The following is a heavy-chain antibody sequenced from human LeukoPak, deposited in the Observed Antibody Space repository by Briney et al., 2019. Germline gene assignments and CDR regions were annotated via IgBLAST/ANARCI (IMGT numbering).Heavy chain of an antibody. V-gene: IGHV3-30*19. D-gene: IGHD6-19*01. J-gene: IGHJ5*02. CDR1: GFTFSSYG. CDR2: ISYDGSNK. Sequence: PGGSLRLSCAASGFTFSSYGMHWVRQAPGKGLEWVAVISYDGSNKYYADSVKGRFTISRDNSKNTLYLQMNSLRAEDTAVYYCASTGCSSGWYSDHWGQGTLVAVSS. CDR3: ASTGCSSGWYSDH.